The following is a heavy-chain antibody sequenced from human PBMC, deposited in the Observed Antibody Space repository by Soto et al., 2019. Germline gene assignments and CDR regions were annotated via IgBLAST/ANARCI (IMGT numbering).Heavy chain of an antibody. Sequence: ASVKVSCKASGYTFTSYAMHWVRQAPGQRLEWMGWINAGNGNTKYSQKFQGRVTITRDTSISTAYLQWSSLKASDTAMYYCARGRGPNYFDYWGQGTLVTVSS. CDR3: ARGRGPNYFDY. D-gene: IGHD1-26*01. CDR1: GYTFTSYA. V-gene: IGHV1-3*01. J-gene: IGHJ4*02. CDR2: INAGNGNT.